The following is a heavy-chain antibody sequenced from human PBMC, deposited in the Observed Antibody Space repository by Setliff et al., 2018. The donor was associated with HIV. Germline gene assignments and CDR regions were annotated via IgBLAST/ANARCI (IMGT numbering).Heavy chain of an antibody. J-gene: IGHJ4*02. D-gene: IGHD2-8*01. CDR3: ARHAYGCSNGICYVSDY. CDR2: INPSDSYA. CDR1: GYIFSTYW. V-gene: IGHV5-10-1*01. Sequence: HGESLKISCKGSGYIFSTYWISWVRQMPGKGLEWMGRINPSDSYANYSPSFQGHVTISADKSIDTAYLQWSSLKASDTAIYYCARHAYGCSNGICYVSDYWGQGTLVTVSS.